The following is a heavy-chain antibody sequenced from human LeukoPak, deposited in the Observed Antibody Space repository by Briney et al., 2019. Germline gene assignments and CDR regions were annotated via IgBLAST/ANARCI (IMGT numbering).Heavy chain of an antibody. Sequence: ASVKVSCKASGYTFTSYAMHWVRQAPGQRLEWMGWINAGNGNTKYSQKFQGRVTITRDTSASTAYMELSSLRSEDTAVYYCARSPGIYYDCWSGYQKSFYFDYWGQGTLVTVSS. CDR3: ARSPGIYYDCWSGYQKSFYFDY. CDR2: INAGNGNT. V-gene: IGHV1-3*01. D-gene: IGHD3-3*01. J-gene: IGHJ4*02. CDR1: GYTFTSYA.